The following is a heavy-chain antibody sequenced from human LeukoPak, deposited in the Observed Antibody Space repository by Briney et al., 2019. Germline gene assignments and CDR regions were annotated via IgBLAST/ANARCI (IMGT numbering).Heavy chain of an antibody. V-gene: IGHV1-69*05. CDR1: GGTFSSYA. CDR3: ARDSHPYYDYVCGSYRPFDY. J-gene: IGHJ4*02. Sequence: SVKVSCKASGGTFSSYAISWVRQAPGQGLEWMGSIIPSFGTANYAQKFQGRVTITTDESTSTAYMELSSLRSEDTAVYYCARDSHPYYDYVCGSYRPFDYWGQGTLVTVSS. D-gene: IGHD3-16*02. CDR2: IIPSFGTA.